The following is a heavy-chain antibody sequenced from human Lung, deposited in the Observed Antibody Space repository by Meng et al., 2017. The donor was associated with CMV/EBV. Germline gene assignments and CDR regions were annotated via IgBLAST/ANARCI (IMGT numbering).Heavy chain of an antibody. J-gene: IGHJ5*02. CDR1: GYSFTSYW. CDR3: ARSGYCSSTSCDNWFDP. V-gene: IGHV5-51*01. Sequence: GGSLRLXCKGSGYSFTSYWIGWVRQMPGKGLEWMAIIYPGDSDTRYSPSFQGQVTISADKSISTAYLQWSSLKASDTAMYYCARSGYCSSTSCDNWFDPWGQGXLVTVSS. D-gene: IGHD2-2*03. CDR2: IYPGDSDT.